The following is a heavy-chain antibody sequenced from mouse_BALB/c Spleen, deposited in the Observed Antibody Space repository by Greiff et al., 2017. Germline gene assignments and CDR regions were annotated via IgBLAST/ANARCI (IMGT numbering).Heavy chain of an antibody. J-gene: IGHJ4*01. Sequence: VQLQQSGTVLARPGASVKMSCKASGYTFTSYWMHWVKQRPGQGLEWIGAIYPGNSDTSYNQKFKGKAKLTAVTSTSTAYMELSSLTNEDSAVYYCTSGGNGNYVAMDYWGQGTSVTVSS. CDR1: GYTFTSYW. CDR2: IYPGNSDT. D-gene: IGHD2-1*01. V-gene: IGHV1-5*01. CDR3: TSGGNGNYVAMDY.